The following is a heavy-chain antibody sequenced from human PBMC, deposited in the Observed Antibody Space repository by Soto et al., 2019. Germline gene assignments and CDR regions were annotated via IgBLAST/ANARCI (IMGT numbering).Heavy chain of an antibody. J-gene: IGHJ6*04. CDR3: ERHNRSSWYYYYYGMDV. D-gene: IGHD6-13*01. V-gene: IGHV4-39*01. CDR2: IYYNGST. CDR1: GGSISSSSYY. Sequence: SETLSLTCTVSGGSISSSSYYWGWIRQPPGKGLEWIGSIYYNGSTYYNPSLKSRVTISVDTSKNQFSLKLSYVTAAETAVYYCERHNRSSWYYYYYGMDVWGEGTTVTVSS.